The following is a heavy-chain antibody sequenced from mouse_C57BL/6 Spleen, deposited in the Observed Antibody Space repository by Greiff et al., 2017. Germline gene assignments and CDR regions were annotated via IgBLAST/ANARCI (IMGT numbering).Heavy chain of an antibody. CDR1: GYAFSSSW. V-gene: IGHV1-82*01. CDR3: ARSSDYGSSYWYFDV. CDR2: IYPGDGDT. J-gene: IGHJ1*03. Sequence: QVQLQQSGPELVKPGASVKISCKASGYAFSSSWMNWVKQRPGKGLEWIGRIYPGDGDTNYNGKFKGKATLTADKSSSTAYMQLSSLTSEDSAAYFCARSSDYGSSYWYFDVWGTGTTVTVSS. D-gene: IGHD1-1*01.